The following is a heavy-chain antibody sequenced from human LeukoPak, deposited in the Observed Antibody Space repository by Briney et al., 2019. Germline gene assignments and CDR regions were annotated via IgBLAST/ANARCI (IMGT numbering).Heavy chain of an antibody. CDR3: ATLEIGDYYFDY. V-gene: IGHV4-39*01. CDR2: ISYSGST. CDR1: GGSISSRPYY. Sequence: SETLSLTCTVSGGSISSRPYYWGWVRQPPGKGLEWIGSISYSGSTCYNASLKSRVTISVDTSKNHFSLRLSSVTAADTAVYYCATLEIGDYYFDYWGQGTLVTVSS. D-gene: IGHD3-16*01. J-gene: IGHJ4*02.